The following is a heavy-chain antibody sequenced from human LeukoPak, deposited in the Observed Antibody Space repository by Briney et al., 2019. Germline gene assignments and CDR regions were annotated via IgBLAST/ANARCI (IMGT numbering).Heavy chain of an antibody. CDR2: ISDSGGST. D-gene: IGHD1-26*01. CDR3: ARGVRLGVGATAAGLCYLDF. CDR1: GYSISSYA. Sequence: PSETLSLTCTASGYSISSYALSWFRQPPGEGLEWFSAISDSGGSTYYAASLKSRVTISVDNSKNPFYLQMNSVTAEDTAVYYCARGVRLGVGATAAGLCYLDFWGQGTLVTVSS. V-gene: IGHV3-23*01. J-gene: IGHJ4*02.